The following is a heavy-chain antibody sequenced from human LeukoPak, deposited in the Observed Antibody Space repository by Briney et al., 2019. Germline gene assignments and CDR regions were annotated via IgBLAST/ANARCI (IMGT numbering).Heavy chain of an antibody. D-gene: IGHD3-3*01. J-gene: IGHJ4*02. CDR1: GFNFSSYW. CDR3: AREYDFWSGLSPPDY. Sequence: GGSLRLSCAASGFNFSSYWMSWVRQAPGKGLEWVANIKQDGSEKYYVDSVKGRFTISRDNAKNSLYLQMNSLRAEDTAVYYCAREYDFWSGLSPPDYWGQGTLVTVSS. V-gene: IGHV3-7*01. CDR2: IKQDGSEK.